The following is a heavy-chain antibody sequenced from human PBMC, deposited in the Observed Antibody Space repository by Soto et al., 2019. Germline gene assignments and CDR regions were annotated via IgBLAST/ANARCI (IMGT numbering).Heavy chain of an antibody. V-gene: IGHV4-31*03. D-gene: IGHD2-8*01. J-gene: IGHJ5*02. Sequence: LSLTCTVSGGSISSGGYYWSWIRQHPGKGLEWIGYIYYSGSTYYNPSLKSRVTISVDTSKNQFSLKLSSVTAADTAVYYCARGLGYCTNGVCYGSWFDPWGQGTLVTVSS. CDR2: IYYSGST. CDR1: GGSISSGGYY. CDR3: ARGLGYCTNGVCYGSWFDP.